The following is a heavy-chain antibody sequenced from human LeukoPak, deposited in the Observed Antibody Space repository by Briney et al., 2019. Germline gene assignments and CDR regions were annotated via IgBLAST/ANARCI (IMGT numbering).Heavy chain of an antibody. J-gene: IGHJ1*01. CDR2: ISAYNGNT. Sequence: GASVKVSCKASGYTFTSYGISWVRQAPGQGLEWMGWISAYNGNTNYAQKLQGRATMTTDTSTSTAYMELRSLRSDDTAVYYCARGDYDILTGYPSAAEYFQHWGQGTLVTVSS. CDR1: GYTFTSYG. D-gene: IGHD3-9*01. V-gene: IGHV1-18*01. CDR3: ARGDYDILTGYPSAAEYFQH.